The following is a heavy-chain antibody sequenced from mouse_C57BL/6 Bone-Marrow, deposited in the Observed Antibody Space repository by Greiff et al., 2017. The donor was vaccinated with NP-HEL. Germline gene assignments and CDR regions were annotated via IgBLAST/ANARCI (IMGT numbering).Heavy chain of an antibody. Sequence: DVQLQESGPGLVKPSQSLSLTCSVTGYSITSGYYWNWIRQFPGNKLEWMGYISYDGSNNYNPSLKNRISITRDTSKNQFFLKLNSVTTEDTATYYCAVYYYGSSYDFDYWGQGTTLTVSS. CDR3: AVYYYGSSYDFDY. CDR1: GYSITSGYY. J-gene: IGHJ2*01. V-gene: IGHV3-6*01. CDR2: ISYDGSN. D-gene: IGHD1-1*01.